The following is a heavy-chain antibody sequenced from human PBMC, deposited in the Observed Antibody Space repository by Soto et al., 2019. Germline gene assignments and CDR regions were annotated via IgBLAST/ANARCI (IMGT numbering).Heavy chain of an antibody. V-gene: IGHV5-10-1*01. CDR3: ARLPPPTYCSGSTCSGY. Sequence: GESLKISCKGSGYSFTNYWINWVRQMPGKGLEWMGRIDPDDSYTNYSPSFQGHVTVSVDKSISTAYLQWSSLQASDTAIYYCARLPPPTYCSGSTCSGYWGQGTLVTVSS. J-gene: IGHJ4*02. D-gene: IGHD2-15*01. CDR1: GYSFTNYW. CDR2: IDPDDSYT.